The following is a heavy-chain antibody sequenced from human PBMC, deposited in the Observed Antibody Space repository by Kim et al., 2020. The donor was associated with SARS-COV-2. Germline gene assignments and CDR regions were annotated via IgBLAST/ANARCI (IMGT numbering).Heavy chain of an antibody. J-gene: IGHJ4*02. CDR1: GGSISSYY. D-gene: IGHD2-2*01. Sequence: SETLSLTCTVSGGSISSYYWSWIRQPPGKGLEWIGYIYYSGSTNYNPSLKSRVTISVDTSKNQFSLKLSSVTAADTAVYYCARGVVPAAMRVRPYYFDYWGQGTLVTVSS. CDR3: ARGVVPAAMRVRPYYFDY. V-gene: IGHV4-59*01. CDR2: IYYSGST.